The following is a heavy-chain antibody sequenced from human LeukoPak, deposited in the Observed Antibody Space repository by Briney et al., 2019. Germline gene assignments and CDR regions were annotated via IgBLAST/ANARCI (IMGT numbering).Heavy chain of an antibody. D-gene: IGHD5-18*01. CDR2: INHSGST. CDR1: GGSFSGYY. CDR3: ARGLEVSSHGYWNYFDY. J-gene: IGHJ4*02. V-gene: IGHV4-34*01. Sequence: PSETLSLTCAVYGGSFSGYYWSWIRQPPGKGLEWIGEINHSGSTNYNPSLKSRVTISVDTSKNQFSLKLSSVTAADTAVYYCARGLEVSSHGYWNYFDYWGQGTLVTVSS.